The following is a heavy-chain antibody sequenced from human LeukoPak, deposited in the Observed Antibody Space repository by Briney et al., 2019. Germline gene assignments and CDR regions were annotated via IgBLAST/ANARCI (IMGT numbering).Heavy chain of an antibody. D-gene: IGHD5-24*01. CDR1: GFTFNRSW. Sequence: GGSLRLSCAASGFTFNRSWMSWVRQASGKGLEWVANIKQAGSEKYYVDSVKGRFIISRDNAKNSLHLQMNTLRAEDTAVYYCARVWGPKPDMPAINDHFYYYMDVWGKGTTVTVSS. J-gene: IGHJ6*03. CDR2: IKQAGSEK. V-gene: IGHV3-7*01. CDR3: ARVWGPKPDMPAINDHFYYYMDV.